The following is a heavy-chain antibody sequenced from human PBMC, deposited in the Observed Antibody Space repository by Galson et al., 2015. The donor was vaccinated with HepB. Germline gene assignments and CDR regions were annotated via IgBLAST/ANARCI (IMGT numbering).Heavy chain of an antibody. J-gene: IGHJ5*02. CDR2: INTNTGNP. CDR3: ARTPYYGSGSYYNAWFDP. V-gene: IGHV7-4-1*02. Sequence: SVKVSCKASGYTFAIYALNWVRQAPGQGPEWMGWINTNTGNPTYAQGFTGRFVFSLDTSVSTAYLQISSLKAEDTAVYYCARTPYYGSGSYYNAWFDPWGQGTLVTVSS. D-gene: IGHD3-10*01. CDR1: GYTFAIYA.